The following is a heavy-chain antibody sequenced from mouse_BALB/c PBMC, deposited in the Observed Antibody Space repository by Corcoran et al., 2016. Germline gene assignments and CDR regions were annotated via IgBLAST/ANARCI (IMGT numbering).Heavy chain of an antibody. D-gene: IGHD2-14*01. V-gene: IGHV14-3*02. CDR2: LDPANGNT. CDR1: GFNIKDTY. J-gene: IGHJ4*01. CDR3: ARSVYRYSMDY. Sequence: EVQLQQSGAELVQPGASVKLSCTASGFNIKDTYMHWVKQRPDQGLEWIGRLDPANGNTKYDPKFQGKATITADTSSNTAYLQLSSLTSEDTAVYYCARSVYRYSMDYWGQGTSVTVSA.